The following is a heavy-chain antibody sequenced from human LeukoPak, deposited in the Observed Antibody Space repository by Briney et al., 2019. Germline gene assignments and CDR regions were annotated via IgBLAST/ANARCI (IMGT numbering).Heavy chain of an antibody. D-gene: IGHD1-1*01. Sequence: SVKVSCKASGGTFSSYAISWVRQAPGQGLEWMGGIIPIFGTANYAQKFQGRVTITADESTRTAYMELSSLRSEDTAVYYCARDVLAGTTLWFDPWGQGTLVTVSS. V-gene: IGHV1-69*01. CDR3: ARDVLAGTTLWFDP. J-gene: IGHJ5*02. CDR1: GGTFSSYA. CDR2: IIPIFGTA.